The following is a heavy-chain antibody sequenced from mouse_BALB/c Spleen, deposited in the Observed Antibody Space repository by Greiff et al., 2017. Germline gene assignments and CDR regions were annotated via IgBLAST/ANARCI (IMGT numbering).Heavy chain of an antibody. D-gene: IGHD1-1*01. V-gene: IGHV1-42*01. CDR3: ARGDGSLYCFDY. Sequence: VQLKESGAELEKPGASVKISCKASGYTFTGYNMNWVKQSPGKSLEWIGNIDPGYGGTSSNQKFKGKATLTVDKASSTAYMQLKSLTSEDAAVYYEARGDGSLYCFDYWGQGTPLTVSS. J-gene: IGHJ2*01. CDR1: GYTFTGYN. CDR2: IDPGYGGT.